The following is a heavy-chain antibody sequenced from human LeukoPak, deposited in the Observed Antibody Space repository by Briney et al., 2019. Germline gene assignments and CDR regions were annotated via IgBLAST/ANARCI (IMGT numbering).Heavy chain of an antibody. CDR1: GYTFTNYD. Sequence: GASVKVSCKVSGYTFTNYDITWVRQAPGKGLEWMGWISTYDSNTNYAQKLQDKFTMTTDTSTSTAYMELRNLRSDDTAVYYCARGGGEPGDYWGQGTLVTVSS. J-gene: IGHJ4*02. V-gene: IGHV1-18*01. CDR3: ARGGGEPGDY. D-gene: IGHD1-26*01. CDR2: ISTYDSNT.